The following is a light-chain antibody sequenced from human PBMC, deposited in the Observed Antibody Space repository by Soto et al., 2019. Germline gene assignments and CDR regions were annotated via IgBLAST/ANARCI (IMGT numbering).Light chain of an antibody. CDR1: SGHSSYA. Sequence: QAVVTQSPSASASLGASVKLTCTLSSGHSSYAIAWHQQQPEKGPRYLMKLNSDGSHRKGDGIPDRFSGSSSGAEHYLTISSLQSEDEADYYCQTWGTGIGVFGGGTQLTVL. CDR2: LNSDGSH. J-gene: IGLJ2*01. V-gene: IGLV4-69*01. CDR3: QTWGTGIGV.